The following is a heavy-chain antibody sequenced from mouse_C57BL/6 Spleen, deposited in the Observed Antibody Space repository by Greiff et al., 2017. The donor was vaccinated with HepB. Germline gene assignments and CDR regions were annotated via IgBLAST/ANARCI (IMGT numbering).Heavy chain of an antibody. J-gene: IGHJ4*01. CDR3: AKIRYGYAMDY. CDR2: IDPSDSYT. Sequence: QVQLQQSGAELVMPGASVKLSCKASGYTFTSYWMHWVKQRPGQGLEWIGEIDPSDSYTNYNQKFKGKSTLTVDKSSSTAYMQLSSLTSEDSAVYYCAKIRYGYAMDYWGQGTSVTVSS. CDR1: GYTFTSYW. D-gene: IGHD1-1*01. V-gene: IGHV1-69*01.